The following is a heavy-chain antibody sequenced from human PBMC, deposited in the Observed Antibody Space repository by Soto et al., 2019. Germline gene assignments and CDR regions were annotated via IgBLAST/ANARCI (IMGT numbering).Heavy chain of an antibody. V-gene: IGHV3-20*04. D-gene: IGHD6-19*01. J-gene: IGHJ4*02. CDR1: GFTFDDYD. CDR3: ARLYRSGWYGPGGY. CDR2: INWNGGST. Sequence: EVPLVESGGGVVRPGGSLRLSCAASGFTFDDYDMSWVRQAPGKGLEWVSGINWNGGSTGYADSVKGRFTISRDNAKSLLYRQMNSLRAEDTALYYCARLYRSGWYGPGGYWGQGTLVTVSS.